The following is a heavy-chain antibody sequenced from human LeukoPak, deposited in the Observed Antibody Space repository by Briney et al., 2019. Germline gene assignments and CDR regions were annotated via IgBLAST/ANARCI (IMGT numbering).Heavy chain of an antibody. CDR3: ARVDYGGNYLDY. D-gene: IGHD4-23*01. CDR1: GYTFTNYD. V-gene: IGHV1-18*01. J-gene: IGHJ4*02. CDR2: ISGYNGDT. Sequence: ASVKVSCKASGYTFTNYDINWVRQAPGQGLEWMGWISGYNGDTTYAQKLQGRVTMTTDTSTRTAYMELRSLRSVDAAVYYCARVDYGGNYLDYWGQGTLVTVSS.